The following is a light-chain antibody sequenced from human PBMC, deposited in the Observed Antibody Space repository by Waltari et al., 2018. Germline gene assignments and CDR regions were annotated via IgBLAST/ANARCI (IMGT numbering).Light chain of an antibody. CDR3: QHFGSSPYT. CDR2: GAS. V-gene: IGKV3-20*01. Sequence: ELVLTQSPGTLPLSPGERATLSCRASQSVTSNYLAWYQQKPGQAPSLLIYGASSRATGIPDRFSGSGSGTDFTLTISRLEPEDFAVYYCQHFGSSPYTFGQGTKLEIK. J-gene: IGKJ2*01. CDR1: QSVTSNY.